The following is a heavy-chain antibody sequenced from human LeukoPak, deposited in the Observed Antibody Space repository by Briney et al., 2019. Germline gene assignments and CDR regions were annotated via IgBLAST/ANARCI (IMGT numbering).Heavy chain of an antibody. D-gene: IGHD3-22*01. V-gene: IGHV4-34*01. CDR2: INHSGST. J-gene: IGHJ4*02. CDR3: ARVGITYYYDSSGYPYFDY. CDR1: GGFFSGYY. Sequence: SETLSLTCAVYGGFFSGYYWRWIRQLPGKGLEWIGEINHSGSTNYNPSLKSRVTISVDTSKNQFSLKLSSVTAADTAVYYCARVGITYYYDSSGYPYFDYWGQGTLVTVSS.